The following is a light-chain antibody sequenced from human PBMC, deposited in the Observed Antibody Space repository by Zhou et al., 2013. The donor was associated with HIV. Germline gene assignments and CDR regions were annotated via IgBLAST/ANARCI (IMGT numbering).Light chain of an antibody. CDR2: GTS. CDR1: QSVGNSY. V-gene: IGKV3-20*01. CDR3: QQYANSPQT. Sequence: EIVLTQSPGTLSLSPGERATLSCRASQSVGNSYLAWYQQKPGQTPRLLIYGTSSRATGIPDRFTGSGSGTDFTLTFTTLGPEDFAVYYCQQYANSPQTFGQGTKVEIK. J-gene: IGKJ2*01.